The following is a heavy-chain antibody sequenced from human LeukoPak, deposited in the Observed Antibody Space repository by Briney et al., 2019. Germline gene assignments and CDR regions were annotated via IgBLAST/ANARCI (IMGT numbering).Heavy chain of an antibody. CDR3: ALYIAVAGDDY. D-gene: IGHD6-19*01. V-gene: IGHV3-21*01. J-gene: IGHJ4*02. Sequence: GGSLRLSCAASGFTFSSYNMNWVRQAPGKGLEWVSSISSSSSYIYYADSVRGRFTISRDNAKNSLYLQMNSLRAEDTAVYYCALYIAVAGDDYWGQGTLVTVSS. CDR1: GFTFSSYN. CDR2: ISSSSSYI.